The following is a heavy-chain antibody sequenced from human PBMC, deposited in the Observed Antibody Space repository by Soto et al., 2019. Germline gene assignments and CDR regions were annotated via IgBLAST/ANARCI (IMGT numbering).Heavy chain of an antibody. V-gene: IGHV4-34*01. D-gene: IGHD3-22*01. CDR1: GGSFSGYY. Sequence: SETLSLTCAVYGGSFSGYYWSWIRQPPGKGLEWIGEINHSGSTNYNPSLKSRVTISVDTSKNQFSLKLSSVTAADTAVYYCARGLYYYDTGMDVWGQGTTVTVSS. CDR2: INHSGST. CDR3: ARGLYYYDTGMDV. J-gene: IGHJ6*02.